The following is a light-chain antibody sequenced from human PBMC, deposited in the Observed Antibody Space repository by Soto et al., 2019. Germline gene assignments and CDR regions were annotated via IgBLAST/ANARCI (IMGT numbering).Light chain of an antibody. V-gene: IGKV3-15*01. CDR1: ESLSTY. Sequence: EIVMTQSPATLSVSPGERVTLSCRASESLSTYLAWYQQKPGQAPRLLIYGASTKATGIPAGFSGSGSATDFTLTISSLQSEDFAVYYCQSYNDWPFTFGQGTKLEI. J-gene: IGKJ2*01. CDR2: GAS. CDR3: QSYNDWPFT.